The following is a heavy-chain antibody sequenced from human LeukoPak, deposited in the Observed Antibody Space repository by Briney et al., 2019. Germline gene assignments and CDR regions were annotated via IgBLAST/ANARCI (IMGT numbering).Heavy chain of an antibody. V-gene: IGHV3-21*01. CDR1: GFTFSSYS. CDR2: ISSSSSYI. Sequence: GGSLRLSCAASGFTFSSYSMNWVRQAPGKGLEWVSSISSSSSYIYYADSVKGRFTISRDNAKNSLYLQMNSLRAEDTAVYYCARDMRYFDWSLPGGDAFDIWGQGTMVTVSS. CDR3: ARDMRYFDWSLPGGDAFDI. D-gene: IGHD3-9*01. J-gene: IGHJ3*02.